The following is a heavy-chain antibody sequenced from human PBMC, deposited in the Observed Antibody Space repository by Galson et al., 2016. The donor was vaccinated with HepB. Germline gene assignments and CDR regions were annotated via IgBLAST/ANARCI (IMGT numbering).Heavy chain of an antibody. V-gene: IGHV1-18*04. J-gene: IGHJ3*02. CDR3: ARRKGMTMFRGVIDAFDI. CDR2: INTYNGNI. CDR1: GYTFTSYG. D-gene: IGHD3-10*01. Sequence: SVKVSCKASGYTFTSYGISWVRQAPGQGLEWMGWINTYNGNINYEQKLQGRVTMTTDTSTSTAYMELRSLRSDDTAVYYRARRKGMTMFRGVIDAFDIWGQGTMVTVSS.